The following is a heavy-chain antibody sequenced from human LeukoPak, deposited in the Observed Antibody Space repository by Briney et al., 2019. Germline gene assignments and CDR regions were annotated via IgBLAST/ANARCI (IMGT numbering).Heavy chain of an antibody. J-gene: IGHJ4*02. CDR2: ITPSGDGT. Sequence: PGGSLRLSCVASGFTFSSPAMSWVRQTPGKGLEWVSSITPSGDGTNYAASVKGRFTISRDNAKNTVYLQMNSLRAEDTAVYYCARGKYGGYFIDYWGQGTLVTVSS. CDR1: GFTFSSPA. CDR3: ARGKYGGYFIDY. D-gene: IGHD5-12*01. V-gene: IGHV3-23*01.